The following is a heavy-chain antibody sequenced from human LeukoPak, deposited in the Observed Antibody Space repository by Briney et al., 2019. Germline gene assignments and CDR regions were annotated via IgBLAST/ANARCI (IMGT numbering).Heavy chain of an antibody. D-gene: IGHD6-19*01. J-gene: IGHJ6*02. V-gene: IGHV1-24*01. Sequence: ASVKVSCTVSGYTLTELSMHWVRRAPGKGLEWMGGFDPEDGETIYAQKFQGRVTMTEDTSTDTAYMELSSLRSEDTAVYYCATTAMYSSGWSKNPDYYYYGMDVWGQGTTVTVSS. CDR2: FDPEDGET. CDR1: GYTLTELS. CDR3: ATTAMYSSGWSKNPDYYYYGMDV.